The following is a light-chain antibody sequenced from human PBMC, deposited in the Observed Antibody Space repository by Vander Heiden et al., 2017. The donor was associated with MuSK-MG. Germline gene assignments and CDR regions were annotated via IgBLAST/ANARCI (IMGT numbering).Light chain of an antibody. V-gene: IGLV7-46*01. Sequence: QAVVTQEPSLTVSPGGTVTLTCGSSTGAVTSDHHPYWFQQKPGQAPRTLIYDTSNKQYWTPARFSGSLLGGKAALTLSGAQPEDEADYYCLLSYTDARNAVIGGGTKLTVL. CDR1: TGAVTSDHH. CDR3: LLSYTDARNAV. J-gene: IGLJ2*01. CDR2: DTS.